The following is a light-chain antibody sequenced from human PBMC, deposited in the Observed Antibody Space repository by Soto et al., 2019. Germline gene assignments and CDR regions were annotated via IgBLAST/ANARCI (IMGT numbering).Light chain of an antibody. CDR1: SSDVCGYNY. CDR3: SSYTSSCTEV. J-gene: IGLJ1*01. Sequence: QSVLTQPASVSGSPGQSITISCTGTSSDVCGYNYVSWYQQHPGKAPKLMIYDVSNRPSGVSNRFSGSKSGNTASLTISGLQAEDEADYYCSSYTSSCTEVFGTGTKVTVL. V-gene: IGLV2-14*01. CDR2: DVS.